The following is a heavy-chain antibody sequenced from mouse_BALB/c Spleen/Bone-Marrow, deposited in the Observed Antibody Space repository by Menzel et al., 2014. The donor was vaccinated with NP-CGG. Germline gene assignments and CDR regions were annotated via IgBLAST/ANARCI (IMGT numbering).Heavy chain of an antibody. D-gene: IGHD1-1*01. V-gene: IGHV5-12-2*01. CDR3: ASHYYDSSPFAY. J-gene: IGHJ3*01. Sequence: EVQVVESGGGLVQPGGSLKLSCAASGFTSSSYTMSWVRQTPEKRLVWVAYISNGGGSIYYPDTVKGRFTISRDNDKNTLYLQMSSLKSEDTAMYYCASHYYDSSPFAYWGQGTLVTVSA. CDR1: GFTSSSYT. CDR2: ISNGGGSI.